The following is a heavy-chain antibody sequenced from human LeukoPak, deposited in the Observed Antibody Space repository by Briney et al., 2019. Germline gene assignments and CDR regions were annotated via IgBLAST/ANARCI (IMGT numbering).Heavy chain of an antibody. J-gene: IGHJ4*02. CDR1: GFTFSSYA. CDR2: ISGSGGST. D-gene: IGHD3-22*01. Sequence: GGSLRLSCAASGFTFSSYAMSWVRQAPGKGLEGVSGISGSGGSTYYADSVKGRFTISRDNSKNTLFLQMNSLRAEDTALYYCAKGSYYDNSGYYYFDYWGQGTLVTVSS. V-gene: IGHV3-23*01. CDR3: AKGSYYDNSGYYYFDY.